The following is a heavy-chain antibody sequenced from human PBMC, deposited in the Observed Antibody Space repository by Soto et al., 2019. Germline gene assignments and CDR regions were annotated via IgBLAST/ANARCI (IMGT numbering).Heavy chain of an antibody. CDR3: AKGARTQHLYSSTFYYYYGMDV. V-gene: IGHV3-23*01. J-gene: IGHJ6*02. CDR1: GFTFSSYA. Sequence: GGSLRLSCAASGFTFSSYAMSWVRQAPGKGLEWVSAISGSGGSTYYADSVKGRFTISRDNSKNTLYLQMNSLRAEDTAVYYCAKGARTQHLYSSTFYYYYGMDVWGQGTTGTVS. D-gene: IGHD6-13*01. CDR2: ISGSGGST.